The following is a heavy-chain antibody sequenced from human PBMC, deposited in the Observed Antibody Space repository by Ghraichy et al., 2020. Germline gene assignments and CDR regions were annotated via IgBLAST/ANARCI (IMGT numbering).Heavy chain of an antibody. Sequence: GGSLRLSCEASEFSVRDNYMSWVRLAPGKGLEWISVIYQNHNKYYANSVRGRFTVSRDDSKNTVYLQMNSLRAEDTAMYYCASRLGVADARESGYWGQGTLVTVSS. V-gene: IGHV3-53*01. CDR1: EFSVRDNY. CDR3: ASRLGVADARESGY. CDR2: IYQNHNK. J-gene: IGHJ4*02. D-gene: IGHD6-19*01.